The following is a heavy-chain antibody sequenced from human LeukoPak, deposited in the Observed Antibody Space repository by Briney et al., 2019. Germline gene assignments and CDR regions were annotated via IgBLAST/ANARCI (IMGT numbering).Heavy chain of an antibody. J-gene: IGHJ4*02. CDR3: ARVRGGSYEDY. V-gene: IGHV4-38-2*01. Sequence: SETLSLTCAVSGYSISSGYYWGWIRQPPGKGLEWIGGIYHSGSTYYNPSLKSRVTISVDTSKNQFSLKLSSVTAADTAVYYCARVRGGSYEDYWGQGTLVTVSS. D-gene: IGHD1-26*01. CDR2: IYHSGST. CDR1: GYSISSGYY.